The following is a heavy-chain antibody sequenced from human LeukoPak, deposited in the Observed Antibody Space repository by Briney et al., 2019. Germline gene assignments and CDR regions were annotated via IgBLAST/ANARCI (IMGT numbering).Heavy chain of an antibody. D-gene: IGHD2-2*01. CDR2: IRGSGDRT. CDR3: AKDPYGTRYFDY. J-gene: IGHJ4*02. CDR1: GFTFSSYA. V-gene: IGHV3-23*01. Sequence: GGSLRLSCAASGFTFSSYAMSWVRQAPGEGLEWVSLIRGSGDRTYYADSVKGRFTISRDNSKNTVYLQMNSLRAEDTAVYYCAKDPYGTRYFDYWGQGTLVTVSS.